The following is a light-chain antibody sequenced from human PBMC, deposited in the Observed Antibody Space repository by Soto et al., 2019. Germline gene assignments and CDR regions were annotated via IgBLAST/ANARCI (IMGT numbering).Light chain of an antibody. Sequence: QSALTQPPSASGFPGQSVTISCIGTTSDVGGYDYVSWYQQHPGKAPKLMIYEVSKRPSGVPDRFSGSKSGNTASLTVSGLQAEDEADYYCRSYGGSNNFKVFGGGTKLTVL. CDR1: TSDVGGYDY. J-gene: IGLJ2*01. V-gene: IGLV2-8*01. CDR3: RSYGGSNNFKV. CDR2: EVS.